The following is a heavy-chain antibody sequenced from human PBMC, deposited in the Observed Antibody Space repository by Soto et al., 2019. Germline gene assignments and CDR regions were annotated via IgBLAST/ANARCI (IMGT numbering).Heavy chain of an antibody. Sequence: PGESLKISCKGSGYSFTSYWIGWVRQMPGKGLEWMGIIYPGDSDTRYRPSFQGQVTISADKSISTAYLQWSSLKASDTAMYYCVRGGARYYDSSGYPAFDYWGQGTLVTVSS. D-gene: IGHD3-22*01. CDR3: VRGGARYYDSSGYPAFDY. CDR2: IYPGDSDT. J-gene: IGHJ4*02. V-gene: IGHV5-51*01. CDR1: GYSFTSYW.